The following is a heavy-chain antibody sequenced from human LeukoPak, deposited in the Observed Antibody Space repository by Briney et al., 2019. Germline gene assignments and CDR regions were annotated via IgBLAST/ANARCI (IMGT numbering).Heavy chain of an antibody. CDR2: IIPIFGTA. J-gene: IGHJ4*02. CDR3: ARGEEMATAEFDY. V-gene: IGHV1-69*05. Sequence: SVKVSCKASGGTFSSYAISWVRQAPGQGLEWMGGIIPIFGTANYAQKFQGRDTITTDESTSTAYMELSSLRSEDTAVYYCARGEEMATAEFDYWGQGTLVTVSS. CDR1: GGTFSSYA. D-gene: IGHD5-24*01.